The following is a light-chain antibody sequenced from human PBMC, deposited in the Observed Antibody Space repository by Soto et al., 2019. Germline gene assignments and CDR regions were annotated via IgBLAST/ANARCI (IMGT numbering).Light chain of an antibody. Sequence: QSALTQPASVSGSPGQSLTISCTGSSTDVGNSKFVSWYQLHPGRAPKLMIYEGTKRPSGTSNRFSGSYSGNTASLTISGLQTEDEADYYCCSHAGTYTLVFGGGTKLTVL. V-gene: IGLV2-23*01. CDR1: STDVGNSKF. CDR2: EGT. CDR3: CSHAGTYTLV. J-gene: IGLJ3*02.